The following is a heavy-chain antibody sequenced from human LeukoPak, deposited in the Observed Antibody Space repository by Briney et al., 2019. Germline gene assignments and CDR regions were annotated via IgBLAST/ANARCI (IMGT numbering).Heavy chain of an antibody. J-gene: IGHJ4*02. D-gene: IGHD6-13*01. CDR2: ISSSGSYI. Sequence: GGSLRLSCAASGFTFSSYSMNWVRQAPGKGLEWLSSISSSGSYIYYADSVKGRFTISRDNAKNSLYLQMNSLRAEDTAVYYCARDLGYSSSWYYPLDYWGQGTLVTVSS. CDR1: GFTFSSYS. V-gene: IGHV3-21*01. CDR3: ARDLGYSSSWYYPLDY.